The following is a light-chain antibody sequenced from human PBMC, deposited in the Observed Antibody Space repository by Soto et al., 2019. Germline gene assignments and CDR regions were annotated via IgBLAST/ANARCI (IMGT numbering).Light chain of an antibody. V-gene: IGKV3-20*01. CDR1: QSVSNNY. J-gene: IGKJ1*01. Sequence: RQSVSNNYLAWNQQKAGQAPRPRIYAASSRAPGVPDRVRGSVSGTDFSLTISGRGPEDFAVYFCQQYGGTPWTFGEGTKVDIK. CDR2: AAS. CDR3: QQYGGTPWT.